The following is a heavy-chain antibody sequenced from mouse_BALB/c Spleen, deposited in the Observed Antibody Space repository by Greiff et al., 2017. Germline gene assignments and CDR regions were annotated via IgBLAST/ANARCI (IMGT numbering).Heavy chain of an antibody. J-gene: IGHJ4*01. CDR1: GFDFSRYW. CDR3: ARLGFLYAMDY. CDR2: INPGSSTI. Sequence: EVKLLESGGGLVQPGGSLNLSCAASGFDFSRYWMSWARQAPGKGQEWIGEINPGSSTINYTPSLKDKFIISRDNAKNTLYLQMSKVRSEDTALYYCARLGFLYAMDYWGQGTSVTVSS. V-gene: IGHV4-2*02.